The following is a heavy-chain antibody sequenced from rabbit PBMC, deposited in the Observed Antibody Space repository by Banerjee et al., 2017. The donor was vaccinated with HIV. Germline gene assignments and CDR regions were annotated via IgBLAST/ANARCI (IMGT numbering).Heavy chain of an antibody. CDR2: IYTSSDNT. D-gene: IGHD4-1*01. V-gene: IGHV1S40*01. CDR3: AGDRAGNNGWGL. Sequence: QSLEESGGDLVQPGASLTLTCTASGFSFSSGYDMCWVRQAPGKGPEWIACIYTSSDNTDYASWAKGRFTISKTSSTTVTLQMTSLTAADTATYFCAGDRAGNNGWGLWGQGTLVTVS. J-gene: IGHJ3*01. CDR1: GFSFSSGYD.